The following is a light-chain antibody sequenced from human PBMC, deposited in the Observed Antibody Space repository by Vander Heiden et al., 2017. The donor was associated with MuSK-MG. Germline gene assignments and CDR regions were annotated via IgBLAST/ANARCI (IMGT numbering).Light chain of an antibody. CDR3: QQPSNWPPIT. V-gene: IGKV3-11*01. Sequence: EIVLTQSPATLSLSPGERATLSCRASQSVSSYLAWYQQKPGQAPRLLIYDASNRATGIPARFSGSGYGTDFTLTISSREPEDFAVYYCQQPSNWPPITFGQGTRLEIK. CDR2: DAS. J-gene: IGKJ5*01. CDR1: QSVSSY.